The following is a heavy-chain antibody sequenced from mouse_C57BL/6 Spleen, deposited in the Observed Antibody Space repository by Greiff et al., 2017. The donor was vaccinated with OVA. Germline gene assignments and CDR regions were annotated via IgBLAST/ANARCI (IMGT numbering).Heavy chain of an antibody. V-gene: IGHV1-26*01. D-gene: IGHD2-3*01. CDR3: ARSSYDGYWGY. CDR2: INPNNGGT. J-gene: IGHJ3*01. CDR1: GYTFTDYY. Sequence: EVQLQQSGPELVKPGASVKISCKASGYTFTDYYMNWVKQSHGKSLEWIGDINPNNGGTSYNQKFKGKATLTVDKSSSTAYMELRSLTSEDSAVYYCARSSYDGYWGYWGQGTLVTVSA.